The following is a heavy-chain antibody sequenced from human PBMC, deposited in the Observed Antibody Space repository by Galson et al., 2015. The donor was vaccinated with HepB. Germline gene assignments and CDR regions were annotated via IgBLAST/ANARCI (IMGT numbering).Heavy chain of an antibody. J-gene: IGHJ4*02. CDR3: AKPGWGDSPSYYFDY. D-gene: IGHD3-10*01. V-gene: IGHV3-30*18. CDR2: ISFDGTNK. Sequence: SLRLSCAASGLTFSAYGMHWVRQAPGKGLEWVAVISFDGTNKYYADSVRGRFTISRDNSKHTLYLQMNSLRVEDTAVYYCAKPGWGDSPSYYFDYWGQGTLVTVSS. CDR1: GLTFSAYG.